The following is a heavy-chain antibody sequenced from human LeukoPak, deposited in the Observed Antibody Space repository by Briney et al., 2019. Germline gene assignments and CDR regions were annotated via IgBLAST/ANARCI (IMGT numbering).Heavy chain of an antibody. J-gene: IGHJ3*02. Sequence: KSSETLSLTCTVSGGSISSHYWSWIRQPPGKGLEWIGYIYYSGGTNYNPSLKSRVTISVDTSKNQFSLKLSSVTAADTAVYYCARDSLTPYNWNYERAFDIWGQGTMVTVSS. V-gene: IGHV4-59*11. CDR1: GGSISSHY. CDR3: ARDSLTPYNWNYERAFDI. D-gene: IGHD1-7*01. CDR2: IYYSGGT.